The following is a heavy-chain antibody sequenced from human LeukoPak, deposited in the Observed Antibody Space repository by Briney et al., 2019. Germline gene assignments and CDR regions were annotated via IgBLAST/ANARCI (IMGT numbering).Heavy chain of an antibody. CDR3: ARARSSYGYGDAFDI. J-gene: IGHJ3*02. CDR2: ISFDGSEK. Sequence: GGSLRLSCAASGFTFTTYGMHWVRQAPGKGLEWVALISFDGSEKYYADSVKGRFTISRDNSKNTLYLQMNSLRAEDTAVYYCARARSSYGYGDAFDIWGQGTMVTVSS. V-gene: IGHV3-30*03. CDR1: GFTFTTYG. D-gene: IGHD5-18*01.